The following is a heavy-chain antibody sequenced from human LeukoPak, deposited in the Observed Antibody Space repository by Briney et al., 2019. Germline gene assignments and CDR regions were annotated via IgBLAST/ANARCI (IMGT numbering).Heavy chain of an antibody. CDR3: ARTSVRYSGYEQFDY. D-gene: IGHD5-12*01. V-gene: IGHV4-31*03. J-gene: IGHJ4*02. CDR2: IYYSGST. Sequence: SETLSLTCTVSGGSISSGGYYWSWIRQHPGKGLEWIGYIYYSGSTYYNPSLKSRVTLSVDTSKNQFSLKLSSVTAADTAVYYCARTSVRYSGYEQFDYWGQGTLVTVSS. CDR1: GGSISSGGYY.